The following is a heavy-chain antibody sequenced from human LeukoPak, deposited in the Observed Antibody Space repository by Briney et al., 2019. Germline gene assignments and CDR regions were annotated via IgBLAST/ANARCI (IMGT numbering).Heavy chain of an antibody. Sequence: GGSLRLSCAASGFTFSSYSMNWVRQAPGKGLEWVSSISSSSSYIYYADSVKGRFTISRDNSKNTLYLQMNSLRAEDTAVYYCARDHRVMVRGVEVYYFDYWGQGTLVTVSS. CDR1: GFTFSSYS. CDR3: ARDHRVMVRGVEVYYFDY. V-gene: IGHV3-21*01. J-gene: IGHJ4*02. CDR2: ISSSSSYI. D-gene: IGHD3-10*01.